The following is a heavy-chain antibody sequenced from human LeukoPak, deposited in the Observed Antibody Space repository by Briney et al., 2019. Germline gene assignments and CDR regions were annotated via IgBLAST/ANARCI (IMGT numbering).Heavy chain of an antibody. Sequence: SETLSLTCTVSGGSISSSRYYWGWIRQPPGKGLEWIGSIYYSGSTYYNPSLKSRVTISLDTSANHFSLQLNSVTAADTAVYYCVRHDGRGGATMGAFDSWGQGSLVTVSS. D-gene: IGHD5-12*01. V-gene: IGHV4-39*01. CDR2: IYYSGST. CDR1: GGSISSSRYY. CDR3: VRHDGRGGATMGAFDS. J-gene: IGHJ5*01.